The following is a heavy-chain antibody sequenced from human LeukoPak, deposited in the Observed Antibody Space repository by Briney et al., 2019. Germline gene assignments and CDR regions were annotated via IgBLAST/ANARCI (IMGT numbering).Heavy chain of an antibody. D-gene: IGHD6-13*01. CDR2: ISSSSSTI. J-gene: IGHJ4*02. Sequence: WGSLRLSCAASGVTFSSYGIHWVRQAPGKGLEWVSFISSSSSTIYYADSVKGLFTISSDNAKNSLYLQMNSLRDEDTAVYYCARPTAGHFDYWGQGTLVTVSS. CDR3: ARPTAGHFDY. V-gene: IGHV3-48*02. CDR1: GVTFSSYG.